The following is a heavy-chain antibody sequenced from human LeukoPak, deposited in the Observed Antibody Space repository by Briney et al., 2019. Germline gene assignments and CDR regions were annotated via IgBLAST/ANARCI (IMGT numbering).Heavy chain of an antibody. CDR2: ISGSGGST. V-gene: IGHV3-23*01. CDR3: AEAHRYYYDSSGYYYTWFDP. D-gene: IGHD3-22*01. CDR1: GFTFSNYG. Sequence: PGGSLRLSCAASGFTFSNYGMSWVRQAPGKGLEWVSGISGSGGSTYYADSVKGRFTISRDNSKNTLYLQMNSLRAEDTAVYYCAEAHRYYYDSSGYYYTWFDPWGQGTLVTVSS. J-gene: IGHJ5*02.